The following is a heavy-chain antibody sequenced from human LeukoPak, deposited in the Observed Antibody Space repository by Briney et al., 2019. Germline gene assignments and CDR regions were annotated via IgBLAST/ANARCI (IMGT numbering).Heavy chain of an antibody. CDR3: ARLAWYYYDSSGYPANNWFDP. V-gene: IGHV4-59*08. D-gene: IGHD3-22*01. CDR2: IYYSGST. J-gene: IGHJ5*02. CDR1: GGSISSYY. Sequence: SETLSLTCIVSGGSISSYYWSWIRQPPGKGLEWIGYIYYSGSTNYNPSLKSRVTISVDTSKNQFSLKLSSVTAADTAVYYCARLAWYYYDSSGYPANNWFDPWGQGTLVTVSS.